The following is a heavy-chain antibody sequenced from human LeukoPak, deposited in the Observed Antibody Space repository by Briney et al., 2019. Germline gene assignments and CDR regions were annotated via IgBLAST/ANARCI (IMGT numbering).Heavy chain of an antibody. D-gene: IGHD6-13*01. Sequence: PGGSLRLSCAASGFTFSSYAMSWVRQAPGKGLEWVSAISDSGGSTYYADSVKGRFTISRDNSKNTLYLQMNSLRAEDTAVYYCAKDSTRIAAAGTGEDWGQGTLVTVSS. J-gene: IGHJ4*02. CDR1: GFTFSSYA. CDR2: ISDSGGST. CDR3: AKDSTRIAAAGTGED. V-gene: IGHV3-23*01.